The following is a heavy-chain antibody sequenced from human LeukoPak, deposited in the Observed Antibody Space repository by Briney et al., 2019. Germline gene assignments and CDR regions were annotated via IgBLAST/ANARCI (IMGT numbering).Heavy chain of an antibody. D-gene: IGHD6-19*01. J-gene: IGHJ5*02. V-gene: IGHV1-2*02. CDR2: INPNSGGT. Sequence: ASVKVSCKASGYTFTGYYMHWVRQAPGQGLEWMGWINPNSGGTNYAQKFQGRVTMTRDTSISTAHMELSRLRSDDTAVYYCARDSEQWLVTDWFDPWGQGTLVTVSS. CDR1: GYTFTGYY. CDR3: ARDSEQWLVTDWFDP.